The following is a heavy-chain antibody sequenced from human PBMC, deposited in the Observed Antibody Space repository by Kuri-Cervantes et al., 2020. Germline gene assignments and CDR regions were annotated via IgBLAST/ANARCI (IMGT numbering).Heavy chain of an antibody. CDR2: IIAIFGTA. J-gene: IGHJ5*02. CDR3: ATAGTAFTIYDGLNWFDP. V-gene: IGHV1-69*13. Sequence: SVKVSCKASVDTFSSYAISWVRQAPGQGLEWMGGIIAIFGTANYDQKFQVRVTITAAEYKSTHYMELSILRSEDTAVDYCATAGTAFTIYDGLNWFDPWGQGTLVTVSS. D-gene: IGHD2/OR15-2a*01. CDR1: VDTFSSYA.